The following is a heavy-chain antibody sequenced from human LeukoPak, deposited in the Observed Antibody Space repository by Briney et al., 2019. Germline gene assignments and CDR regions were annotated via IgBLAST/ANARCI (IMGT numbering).Heavy chain of an antibody. CDR1: GGTFSSYA. CDR2: IIPILGIA. J-gene: IGHJ5*02. V-gene: IGHV1-69*04. Sequence: GSSVKVSCKASGGTFSSYAIIWVRQAPGQGLEWMGRIIPILGIANYAQKFQGRVTITADKSTSTAYMELSSLRSEDTAVYYCAREKALNWFDPWGQGTLVTVSS. CDR3: AREKALNWFDP.